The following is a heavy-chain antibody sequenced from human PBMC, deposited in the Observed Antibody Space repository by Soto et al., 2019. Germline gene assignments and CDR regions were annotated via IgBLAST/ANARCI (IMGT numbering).Heavy chain of an antibody. CDR2: ISGSGGST. CDR1: GFTFSSYA. J-gene: IGHJ4*02. D-gene: IGHD2-2*01. Sequence: GGSLRLSCAASGFTFSSYAMSWVRQAPGKGLEWVSAISGSGGSTYYADSVKGRFTISRDNSKNTVSLQMNSLRAEDTAVYYCAKSGPGYCSSTSCLYYFDCWGQGTLVPVSS. V-gene: IGHV3-23*01. CDR3: AKSGPGYCSSTSCLYYFDC.